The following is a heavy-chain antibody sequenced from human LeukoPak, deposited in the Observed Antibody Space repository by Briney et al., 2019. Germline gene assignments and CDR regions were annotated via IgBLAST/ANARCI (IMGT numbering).Heavy chain of an antibody. Sequence: PSETLSLTCTVSGVSISSYYWSWIRQPPGKGLEWIGYISFSGSTNYNPSLRSRVTISVDTSKNQFSLKLSSVTAADTAVYYCAKVRNCYGDCYYFDYWGQGTLVTVSS. CDR3: AKVRNCYGDCYYFDY. CDR1: GVSISSYY. CDR2: ISFSGST. J-gene: IGHJ4*02. V-gene: IGHV4-59*01. D-gene: IGHD2-2*01.